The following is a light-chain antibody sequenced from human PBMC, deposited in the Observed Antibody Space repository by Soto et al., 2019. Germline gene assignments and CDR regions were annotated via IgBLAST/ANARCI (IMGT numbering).Light chain of an antibody. J-gene: IGLJ2*01. CDR3: GAWDSSLSAGL. V-gene: IGLV1-51*01. CDR1: YSNIGNNP. CDR2: DND. Sequence: QSVLTQPPSVSAAPGQRVTISCSGRYSNIGNNPVSWYQQVPGTAPKLLIYDNDKRPSGIPDRFSGSKSGTSATLGITGLQSGDEADYYCGAWDSSLSAGLLGGGTKLTVL.